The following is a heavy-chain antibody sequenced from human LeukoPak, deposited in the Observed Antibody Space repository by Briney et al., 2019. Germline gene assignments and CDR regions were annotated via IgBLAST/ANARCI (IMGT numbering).Heavy chain of an antibody. Sequence: PGGSLRLSCAASGFTFSSYAMHWVRQAPGKGLEWVAVISYDGSNKYYADSVKGRFTISRDNSKNTLYLQMNSLRADDTAVYYCARVLGGYSYVYGPDFDYWGQGTLVTVSS. CDR1: GFTFSSYA. V-gene: IGHV3-30*04. CDR3: ARVLGGYSYVYGPDFDY. D-gene: IGHD2-21*01. CDR2: ISYDGSNK. J-gene: IGHJ4*02.